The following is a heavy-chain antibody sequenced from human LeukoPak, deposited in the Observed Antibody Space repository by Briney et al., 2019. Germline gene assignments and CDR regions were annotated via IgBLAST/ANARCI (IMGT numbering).Heavy chain of an antibody. CDR3: TTSLYSGYDSAFDY. D-gene: IGHD5-12*01. CDR1: GFTFSNAW. Sequence: GGSLRLSCAASGFTFSNAWMSWVRQAPGKGLEWVGRIKSKTDGGTTDYAAPVKGRFTISRDDSKNTLYLQMNSLKTEDTAVYYCTTSLYSGYDSAFDYWGQGTPVTVSS. J-gene: IGHJ4*02. CDR2: IKSKTDGGTT. V-gene: IGHV3-15*01.